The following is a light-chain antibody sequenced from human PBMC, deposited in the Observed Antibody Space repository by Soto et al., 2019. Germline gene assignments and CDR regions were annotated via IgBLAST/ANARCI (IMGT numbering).Light chain of an antibody. CDR1: QSVSGY. Sequence: EIELTQSPASLSVSAGERATLSCRASQSVSGYLAWFQQKPGQAPRLLIYDASKRATGIPARFSGSGFGTDYTLTISSLEPEDFSVYYCQQRSMWRTFGQGTKV. CDR3: QQRSMWRT. J-gene: IGKJ1*01. V-gene: IGKV3-11*01. CDR2: DAS.